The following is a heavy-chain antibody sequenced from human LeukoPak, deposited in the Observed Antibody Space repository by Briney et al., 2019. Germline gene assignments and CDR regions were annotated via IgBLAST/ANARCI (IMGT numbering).Heavy chain of an antibody. CDR3: ARDKLWSYSSSFIFDY. CDR2: ISSSSSYI. V-gene: IGHV3-21*01. D-gene: IGHD6-6*01. J-gene: IGHJ4*02. CDR1: GFTFSSYS. Sequence: GGSLRLSCAASGFTFSSYSMNWVRQAPGKGLEWVSSISSSSSYIYYADSVKGRFTISRDNAKNSLYLQMNSLRAEDTAVYYCARDKLWSYSSSFIFDYWGQGTLVTVSS.